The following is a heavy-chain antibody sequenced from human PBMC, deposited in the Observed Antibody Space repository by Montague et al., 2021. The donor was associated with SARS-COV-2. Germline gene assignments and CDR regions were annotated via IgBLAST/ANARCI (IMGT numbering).Heavy chain of an antibody. CDR2: INHSGST. Sequence: SETRSLTCAVYGGSFSGYYWSWIRQPPGKGLEWIGEINHSGSTNYNPSLKSRVTISVDTSKNQFSLKLSSVTAADTAVYYCARGYDYVWGNYRYFHWFDPWGQGTLVTVSS. D-gene: IGHD3-16*02. J-gene: IGHJ5*02. V-gene: IGHV4-34*01. CDR1: GGSFSGYY. CDR3: ARGYDYVWGNYRYFHWFDP.